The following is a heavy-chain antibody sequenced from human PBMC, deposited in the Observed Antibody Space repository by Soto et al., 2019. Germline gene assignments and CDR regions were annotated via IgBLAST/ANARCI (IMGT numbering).Heavy chain of an antibody. J-gene: IGHJ5*02. D-gene: IGHD3-3*01. V-gene: IGHV4-59*01. CDR1: GGTISTYY. CDR2: IYYSGST. Sequence: SDTLSLPYTVSGGTISTYYWSWIRQPPGKGLEWIGYIYYSGSTNYNPSLKSRVTISVDTSKNQFSLKLSSVTAADPAVYYCVREVTILGVDAPRSWFDPWGRGTLVTGSS. CDR3: VREVTILGVDAPRSWFDP.